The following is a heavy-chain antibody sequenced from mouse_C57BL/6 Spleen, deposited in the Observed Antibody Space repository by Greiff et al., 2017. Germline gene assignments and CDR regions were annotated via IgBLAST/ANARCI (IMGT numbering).Heavy chain of an antibody. CDR2: IDPSDSYT. D-gene: IGHD1-1*02. Sequence: QVQLQQPGAELVMPGASVKLSCKASGYTFTSYWMHWVKQRPGQGLEWIGEIDPSDSYTNYNQKFKGKSTLTVDKSSSTAYMQLSSLTSEDSAVYYCARRGSYGGYPLDYWGQGTTLTVSS. CDR3: ARRGSYGGYPLDY. CDR1: GYTFTSYW. J-gene: IGHJ2*01. V-gene: IGHV1-69*01.